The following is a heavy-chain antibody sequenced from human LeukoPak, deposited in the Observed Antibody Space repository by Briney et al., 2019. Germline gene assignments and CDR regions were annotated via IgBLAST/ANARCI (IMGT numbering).Heavy chain of an antibody. CDR2: ISYDGSNK. V-gene: IGHV3-30-3*01. Sequence: GGSLRLSCAASGFTFSSYAMPWARQAPGKGLEWVAVISYDGSNKYYADSVKGRFTISRDNSKNTLYLQMNSLRAEDTAVYYCARQQYYDFWSGYYYGMDVWGQGTTVTVSS. J-gene: IGHJ6*02. CDR3: ARQQYYDFWSGYYYGMDV. CDR1: GFTFSSYA. D-gene: IGHD3-3*01.